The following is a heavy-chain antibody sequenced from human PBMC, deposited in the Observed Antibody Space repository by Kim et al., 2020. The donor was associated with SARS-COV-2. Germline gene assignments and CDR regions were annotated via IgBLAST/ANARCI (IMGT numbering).Heavy chain of an antibody. J-gene: IGHJ4*02. CDR2: ISYDGSNK. D-gene: IGHD4-17*01. V-gene: IGHV3-30*18. CDR3: AKEGATVTTSLFDY. CDR1: GFTFSSYG. Sequence: GGSLRLSCAASGFTFSSYGMHWVRQAPGKGLEWVAVISYDGSNKYYADSVKGRFTISRDNSKNTLYLQMNSLRAEDTAVYYCAKEGATVTTSLFDYWGQGSLVTV.